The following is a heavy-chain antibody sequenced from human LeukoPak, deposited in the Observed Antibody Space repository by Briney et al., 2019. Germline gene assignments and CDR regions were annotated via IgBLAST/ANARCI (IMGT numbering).Heavy chain of an antibody. CDR2: ISYDGSNK. D-gene: IGHD3-22*01. J-gene: IGHJ4*02. CDR1: GFTFSSYA. CDR3: ARVSSAYYYDRSGYYPDY. Sequence: GGSLRLSCAASGFTFSSYAMHWVRQAPGKGLEWVAVISYDGSNKYYADSVKGRFTISRDNAKNSLYLQMNSLRAEDTAVYYCARVSSAYYYDRSGYYPDYWGQGTLVTVSS. V-gene: IGHV3-30*04.